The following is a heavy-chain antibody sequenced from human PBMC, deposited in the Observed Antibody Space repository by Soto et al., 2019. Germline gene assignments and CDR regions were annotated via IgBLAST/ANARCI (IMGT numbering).Heavy chain of an antibody. Sequence: GASVKVSCKASGGTFSSYAISWVRQAPGQGLEWMGGIIPIFGTANYAQKFQGRVTITADESTSTAYMELSSLRSEDTAVYYCARGHRNGDYSRSGFDYWGQGTLVTVSS. CDR2: IIPIFGTA. J-gene: IGHJ4*02. CDR1: GGTFSSYA. V-gene: IGHV1-69*13. D-gene: IGHD4-17*01. CDR3: ARGHRNGDYSRSGFDY.